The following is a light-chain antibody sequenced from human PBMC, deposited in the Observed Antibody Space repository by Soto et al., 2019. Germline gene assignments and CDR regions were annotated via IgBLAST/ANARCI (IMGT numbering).Light chain of an antibody. V-gene: IGLV2-14*01. CDR1: SSDVDGYNY. Sequence: ALTQPASVSGSPGQSITISCTGTSSDVDGYNYVSWYQQHPGKAPKLMIYEVSNRPSGVSNRFSGSKSGNTASLTISGLQAEDEADYYCSSFTSINTWVFGGGTKLTVL. CDR2: EVS. J-gene: IGLJ3*02. CDR3: SSFTSINTWV.